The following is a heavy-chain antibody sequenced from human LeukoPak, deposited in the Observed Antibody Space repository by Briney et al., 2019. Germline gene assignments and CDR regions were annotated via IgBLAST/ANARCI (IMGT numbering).Heavy chain of an antibody. J-gene: IGHJ3*02. CDR1: GFTFSSYS. V-gene: IGHV3-21*01. D-gene: IGHD3-9*01. CDR2: ISSSSSYI. CDR3: ARVAPYYDILTGYSDDAFDI. Sequence: GGSLRLSCAASGFTFSSYSMNWVRQAPGKGLEWVSSISSSSSYIYYGDSVKGRFTISRDNAKNSLFLQMNSLRAEDTAVYYCARVAPYYDILTGYSDDAFDIWGQGTMVTVSS.